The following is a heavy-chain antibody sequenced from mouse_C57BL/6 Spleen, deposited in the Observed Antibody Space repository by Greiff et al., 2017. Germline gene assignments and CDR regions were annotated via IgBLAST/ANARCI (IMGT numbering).Heavy chain of an antibody. CDR2: ISYDGSN. V-gene: IGHV3-6*01. CDR1: GYSITSGYY. CDR3: ARDYYGSSYGYFDV. Sequence: EVQRVESGPGLVKPSQSLSLTCPVTGYSITSGYYWNWIRQFPGNKLEWMGYISYDGSNNYNPSLKNLISITRDTSKNQFFLKLNSVTTEDTATYYCARDYYGSSYGYFDVWGTGTTGTVSS. J-gene: IGHJ1*03. D-gene: IGHD1-1*01.